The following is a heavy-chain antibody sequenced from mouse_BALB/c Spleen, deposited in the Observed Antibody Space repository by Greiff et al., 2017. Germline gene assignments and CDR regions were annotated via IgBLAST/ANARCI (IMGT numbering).Heavy chain of an antibody. CDR2: IDPANGNT. J-gene: IGHJ1*01. CDR1: GFNIKDTY. D-gene: IGHD1-1*01. V-gene: IGHV14-3*02. CDR3: SRAVITTVVATDFEV. Sequence: EVKLMESGAELVKPGASVKLSCTASGFNIKDTYMHWVKQRPEQGLEWIGRIDPANGNTKYDPKFQGKATITADTSSNTAYLQLSSLTSEDTAVYYCSRAVITTVVATDFEVWGAGTTVTVSS.